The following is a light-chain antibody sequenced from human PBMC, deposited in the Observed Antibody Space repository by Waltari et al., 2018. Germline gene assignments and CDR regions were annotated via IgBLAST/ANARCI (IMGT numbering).Light chain of an antibody. Sequence: QLVLTQSPSASASLGASVKLTCTLSSGHSSNVIAWLQQQPAKGPRCLMKVNSDGTHSKGDEIPDRFSGSSSGAERYLTISSLQSEDEADYYCQTGGHGTWVFGGGTKLTVL. V-gene: IGLV4-69*01. CDR3: QTGGHGTWV. J-gene: IGLJ3*02. CDR1: SGHSSNV. CDR2: VNSDGTH.